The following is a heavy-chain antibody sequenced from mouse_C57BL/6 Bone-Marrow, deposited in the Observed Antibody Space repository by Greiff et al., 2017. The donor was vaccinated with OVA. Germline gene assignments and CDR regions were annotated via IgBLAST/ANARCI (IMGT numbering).Heavy chain of an antibody. CDR2: INPCTGGS. V-gene: IGHV1-42*01. Sequence: EVQLQQSGPELVKPGASVKISCKASGYSFTGYYMNWVKQSPEKSLEWIGEINPCTGGSTYNQKFKAKATLTVDKSSSTAYMQLKSLTSEDSAVYYCARSHYYGSSYDYWGQGTTLTVAS. D-gene: IGHD1-1*01. CDR1: GYSFTGYY. CDR3: ARSHYYGSSYDY. J-gene: IGHJ2*01.